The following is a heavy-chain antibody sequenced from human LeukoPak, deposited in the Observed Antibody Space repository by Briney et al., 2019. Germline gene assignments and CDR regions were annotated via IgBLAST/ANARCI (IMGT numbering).Heavy chain of an antibody. V-gene: IGHV3-23*01. D-gene: IGHD5-12*01. CDR1: GFTVSTNY. J-gene: IGHJ4*02. CDR2: ISGSGGST. CDR3: AKSPPFIVATPLFDY. Sequence: PGGSLRLSCAASGFTVSTNYMNWVRQAPGKGLEWVSAISGSGGSTYYADSVKGRFTISRDNSKNTLYLQMNSLRAEDTAVYYCAKSPPFIVATPLFDYWGQGTLVTVSS.